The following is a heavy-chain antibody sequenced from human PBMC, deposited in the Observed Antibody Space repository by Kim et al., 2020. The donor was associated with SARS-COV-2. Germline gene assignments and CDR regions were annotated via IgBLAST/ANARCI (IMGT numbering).Heavy chain of an antibody. CDR2: INPSGGST. CDR3: AREGGVDRLLDY. D-gene: IGHD3-16*01. CDR1: GYTFTSYY. V-gene: IGHV1-46*01. J-gene: IGHJ4*02. Sequence: ASVKVSFKASGYTFTSYYMHWVRQAPGQGLEWMGIINPSGGSTSYAQKFQGRVTMTRDTSTSTVYMELSSLRSEDTAVYYCAREGGVDRLLDYWGQGTLVTVSS.